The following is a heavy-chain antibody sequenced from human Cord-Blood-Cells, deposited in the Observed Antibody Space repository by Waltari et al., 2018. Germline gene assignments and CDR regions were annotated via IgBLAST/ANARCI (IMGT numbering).Heavy chain of an antibody. V-gene: IGHV4-39*01. CDR1: GGSISSSSYY. Sequence: LQLQESGPGLVKPSEPLSLTCPVPGGSISSSSYYWGWIRQPPGKGLEWIGSIYYSGSTYYNPSLKRRVTISVDTSKNQFSLKLSSVTAADTAVYYCARLPSTGRFDYWGQGTLVTVSS. J-gene: IGHJ4*02. CDR3: ARLPSTGRFDY. D-gene: IGHD1-1*01. CDR2: IYYSGST.